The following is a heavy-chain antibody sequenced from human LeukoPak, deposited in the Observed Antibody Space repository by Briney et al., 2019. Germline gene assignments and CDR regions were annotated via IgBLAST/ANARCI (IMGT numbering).Heavy chain of an antibody. CDR1: GFTFSSYG. D-gene: IGHD2-15*01. CDR3: VKVASSTLDFDY. V-gene: IGHV3-30*02. J-gene: IGHJ4*02. CDR2: IRYDGSNK. Sequence: GGSLRLSCAASGFTFSSYGMHWVRQAPGKGLEWVAFIRYDGSNKYYADSVKGRFTISRDNSKNTLYLQMNSLRTEDTAVYSCVKVASSTLDFDYWGQGTLVTVSS.